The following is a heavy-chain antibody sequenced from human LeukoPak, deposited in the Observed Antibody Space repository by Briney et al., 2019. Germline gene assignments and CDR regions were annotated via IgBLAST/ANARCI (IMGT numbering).Heavy chain of an antibody. D-gene: IGHD2-2*01. Sequence: GGSLRLSCAASGFTFRSYWMSWVRQAPGKGLEWVANIERDGSEKYYVDSVKGRFIISRDNAKNSLYLEMNSLRAEDTAVYYCARDWRYCSSSSCLAMDVWGQGTRSPSP. CDR3: ARDWRYCSSSSCLAMDV. V-gene: IGHV3-7*01. CDR1: GFTFRSYW. J-gene: IGHJ6*02. CDR2: IERDGSEK.